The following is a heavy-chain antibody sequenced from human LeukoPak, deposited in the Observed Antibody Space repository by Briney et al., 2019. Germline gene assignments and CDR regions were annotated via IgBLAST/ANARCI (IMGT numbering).Heavy chain of an antibody. CDR3: ASRLRSIAARSGDY. CDR1: GGTFSSYA. D-gene: IGHD6-6*01. J-gene: IGHJ4*02. CDR2: IIPILGIA. V-gene: IGHV1-69*04. Sequence: GASVKVSCKASGGTFSSYAISWVRQAPGQGLEWMGRIIPILGIANYAQQFQGRVTINADKSTSTAYMELSSLRSEDTAVYYCASRLRSIAARSGDYWGQGTLVTVSS.